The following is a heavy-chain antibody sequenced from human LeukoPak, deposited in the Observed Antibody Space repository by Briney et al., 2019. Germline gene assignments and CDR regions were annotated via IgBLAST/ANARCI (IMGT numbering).Heavy chain of an antibody. CDR3: ATDVPLYYDSSGYLFAGY. J-gene: IGHJ4*02. Sequence: ASVTVSCKASGYTFTSYYMHWVRQAPGQGLGWMGVFNLSGGSTSYAQKFQGRVTMTVDTSTDTAYMELSSLRSEVTAVYYCATDVPLYYDSSGYLFAGYWGQGTLVTVSS. D-gene: IGHD3-22*01. CDR2: FNLSGGST. CDR1: GYTFTSYY. V-gene: IGHV1-46*01.